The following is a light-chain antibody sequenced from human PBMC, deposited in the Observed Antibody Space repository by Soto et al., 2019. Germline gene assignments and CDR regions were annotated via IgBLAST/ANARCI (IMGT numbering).Light chain of an antibody. CDR1: QSISSW. V-gene: IGKV1-5*01. CDR3: QQYNSYSPYT. Sequence: DIQMTQSPSTLSASVGDRVTITCRASQSISSWLAWYQQKPGKAPKLLIYDASSFESGVPSMFSGSGSGTEFTLTISSLQPDDFAAYYCQQYNSYSPYTFGQGTKLEIK. J-gene: IGKJ2*01. CDR2: DAS.